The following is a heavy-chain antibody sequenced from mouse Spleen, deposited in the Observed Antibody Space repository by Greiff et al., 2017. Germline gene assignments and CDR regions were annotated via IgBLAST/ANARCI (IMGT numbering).Heavy chain of an antibody. CDR1: GYTFTDYY. CDR3: ARIGTEGYYFDY. Sequence: EVQLQQSGPVLVKPGASVKMSCKASGYTFTDYYMNWVKQSHGKSLEWIGVINPYNGGTSYNQKFKGKATLTVDKSSSTAYMELNSLTSEDSAVYYCARIGTEGYYFDYWGQGTTLTVSS. D-gene: IGHD2-14*01. V-gene: IGHV1-19*01. CDR2: INPYNGGT. J-gene: IGHJ2*01.